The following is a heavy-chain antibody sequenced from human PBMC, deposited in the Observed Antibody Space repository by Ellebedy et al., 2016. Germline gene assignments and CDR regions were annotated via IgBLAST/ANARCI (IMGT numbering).Heavy chain of an antibody. D-gene: IGHD3-22*01. J-gene: IGHJ5*02. V-gene: IGHV1-2*02. CDR1: GYTFTGYY. Sequence: ASVKVSXKASGYTFTGYYMHWVRQAPGQGLEWMGWINPNSGGTNYAQKFQGRVTMTRDTSISTAYMELSRLRSDDTAVYYCARDGPMIVEYNWFDPWGQGTLVTVSS. CDR3: ARDGPMIVEYNWFDP. CDR2: INPNSGGT.